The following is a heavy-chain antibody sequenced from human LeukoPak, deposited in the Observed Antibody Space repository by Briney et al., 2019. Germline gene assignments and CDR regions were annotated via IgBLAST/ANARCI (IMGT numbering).Heavy chain of an antibody. CDR1: GYSISSGYY. V-gene: IGHV4-38-2*02. CDR2: IYHSGST. CDR3: ARAADSSLGHGAFDI. Sequence: SETLSLTCTVSGYSISSGYYWGWIRQPPGKGLEWIGSIYHSGSTYYNPSLKSRVTISVDTSKNQFSLKLSSVTAADTAVYYCARAADSSLGHGAFDIWGQGTMVTVSS. D-gene: IGHD3-22*01. J-gene: IGHJ3*02.